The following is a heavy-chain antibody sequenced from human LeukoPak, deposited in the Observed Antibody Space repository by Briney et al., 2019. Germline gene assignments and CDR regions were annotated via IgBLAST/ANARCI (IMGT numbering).Heavy chain of an antibody. V-gene: IGHV1-69*13. CDR1: GGTFSSYA. D-gene: IGHD5-12*01. J-gene: IGHJ6*04. Sequence: SVKVSCTASGGTFSSYAISWVRQAPGQGLEWMGGIILIFGTANYAQKFQGRVTITADESTSTAYMELSSLRSEDTAVYYCARSGIVATIGEDYYYYGMDVWGKGTTVTVSS. CDR2: IILIFGTA. CDR3: ARSGIVATIGEDYYYYGMDV.